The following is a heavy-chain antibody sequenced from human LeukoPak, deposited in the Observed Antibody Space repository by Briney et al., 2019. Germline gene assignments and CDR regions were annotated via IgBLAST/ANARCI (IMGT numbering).Heavy chain of an antibody. V-gene: IGHV1-69*05. D-gene: IGHD3-22*01. CDR3: AREGGVVITMD. Sequence: ASVKVSCKASGGTFSSYAISWVRQAPGQGREWMGRIIPIFGTANYAQKFQGRVTITTDESTSTAYMELSSLRSEDTAVYYCAREGGVVITMDWGQGTLVTVSS. CDR1: GGTFSSYA. CDR2: IIPIFGTA. J-gene: IGHJ4*02.